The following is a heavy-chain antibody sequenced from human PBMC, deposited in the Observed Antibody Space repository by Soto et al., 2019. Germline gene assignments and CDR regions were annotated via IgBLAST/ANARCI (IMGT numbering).Heavy chain of an antibody. CDR1: GYSFTSYW. CDR3: ARPAGPTYYYYGMDV. D-gene: IGHD4-4*01. J-gene: IGHJ6*02. V-gene: IGHV5-51*01. Sequence: GESLKISCKGSGYSFTSYWIGWVRQMPGKGLEWMGIIYPGDSDTRYSPSFQGQVTISADKSISTAYLQWSSLKASDTAMYYCARPAGPTYYYYGMDVWGQGTTVTVSS. CDR2: IYPGDSDT.